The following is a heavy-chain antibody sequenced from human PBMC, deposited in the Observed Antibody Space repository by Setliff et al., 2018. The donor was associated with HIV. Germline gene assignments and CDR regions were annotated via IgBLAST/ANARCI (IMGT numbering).Heavy chain of an antibody. J-gene: IGHJ4*02. CDR3: AREGGLDYYDSSGHYSY. CDR2: IHTSGNT. Sequence: SETLSLTCTVSGGSIGSGSYYWSWIRQPAGKGLEWIGRIHTSGNTNYNPSLKSRVTISVDTSKNQFSLKLSSVTAADTAVYYCAREGGLDYYDSSGHYSYWGQGTLVTVSS. D-gene: IGHD3-22*01. V-gene: IGHV4-61*02. CDR1: GGSIGSGSYY.